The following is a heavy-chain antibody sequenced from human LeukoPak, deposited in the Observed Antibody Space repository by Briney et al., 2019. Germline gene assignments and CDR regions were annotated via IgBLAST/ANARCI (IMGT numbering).Heavy chain of an antibody. CDR3: ARVGSGEGMD. Sequence: GESLRLSCAVSEFIFSNYWVTWVRQAPGKGLEWVANIKEDGSEKYYGDSVKGRFTISRDNAKKSLYLQMNSLRAEDTAVYYCARVGSGEGMDWGQGTLVTVSS. CDR2: IKEDGSEK. CDR1: EFIFSNYW. V-gene: IGHV3-7*01. D-gene: IGHD6-19*01. J-gene: IGHJ4*02.